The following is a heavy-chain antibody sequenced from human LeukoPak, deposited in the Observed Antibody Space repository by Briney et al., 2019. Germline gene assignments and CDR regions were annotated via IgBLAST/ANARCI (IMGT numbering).Heavy chain of an antibody. V-gene: IGHV3-23*01. CDR2: ISGSGGST. CDR1: GFTFSSYA. Sequence: GGSLRPSCAASGFTFSSYAMSWVRQAPGKGLEWVSAISGSGGSTYYADSVKGRFTVSRDNSKNTLYLQMNSLRAEDTAVYYCAKAYIPYYDYYYGMDVWGQGTTVTVSS. D-gene: IGHD4-11*01. J-gene: IGHJ6*02. CDR3: AKAYIPYYDYYYGMDV.